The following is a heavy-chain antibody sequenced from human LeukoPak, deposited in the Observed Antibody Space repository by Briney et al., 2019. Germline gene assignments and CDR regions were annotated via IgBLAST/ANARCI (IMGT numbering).Heavy chain of an antibody. J-gene: IGHJ4*02. CDR1: GFTVSSNY. CDR2: TNSDETTI. V-gene: IGHV3-74*01. Sequence: GGSLRLSCAASGFTVSSNYMSWVRQAPGKGLVWVSRTNSDETTIDYADSVKGRFTISRDNVKNTVYLQMNSLRAEATAVYYCIRALTGTDDYWGQGTLVTASS. D-gene: IGHD1-20*01. CDR3: IRALTGTDDY.